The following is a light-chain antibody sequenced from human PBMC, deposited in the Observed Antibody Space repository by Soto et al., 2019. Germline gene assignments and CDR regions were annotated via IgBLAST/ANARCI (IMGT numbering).Light chain of an antibody. J-gene: IGKJ1*01. CDR3: PKYGSSPGT. CDR1: QSVSSSY. V-gene: IGKV3-20*01. Sequence: EIVLTQSPGTLSLSPGERATLSCRASQSVSSSYLAWYQQKPGQAPRLLIYGASSRATGIPDRFSGSGSGTDFTLTISRLEPEDFAGYYCPKYGSSPGTFGQGTKVEIK. CDR2: GAS.